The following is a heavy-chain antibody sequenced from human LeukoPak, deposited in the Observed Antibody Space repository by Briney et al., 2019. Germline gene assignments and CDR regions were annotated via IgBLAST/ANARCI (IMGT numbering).Heavy chain of an antibody. J-gene: IGHJ4*02. CDR3: ARHYDILTGYYHSELRYYFDY. CDR1: GYTFTSYG. V-gene: IGHV1-18*01. Sequence: ASVKVSCKAPGYTFTSYGISWVRQAPGQGLEWMGWISAYNGNTNYAQKLQGRVTMTTDTSTSTAYMELRSLRSDDTAVYYCARHYDILTGYYHSELRYYFDYWGQGTLVTVSS. D-gene: IGHD3-9*01. CDR2: ISAYNGNT.